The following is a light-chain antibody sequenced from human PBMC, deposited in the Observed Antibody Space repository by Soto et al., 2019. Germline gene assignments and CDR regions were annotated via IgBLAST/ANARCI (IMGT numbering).Light chain of an antibody. CDR1: QSVSSSY. J-gene: IGKJ3*01. CDR2: CAS. Sequence: EIGLTQSPGTLSLSPGERATLSCRASQSVSSSYLAWYQQKPGQAPRLLIYCASSRATGIPDRFSGSGSGTDFTHTIRRLEPEDFAVYYCQQYGSSPFTFGPGNKVHIK. V-gene: IGKV3-20*01. CDR3: QQYGSSPFT.